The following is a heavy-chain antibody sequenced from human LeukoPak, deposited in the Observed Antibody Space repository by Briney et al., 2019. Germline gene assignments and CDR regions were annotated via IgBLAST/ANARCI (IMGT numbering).Heavy chain of an antibody. Sequence: SETLSLTCTVSGGSISSYYWSWIRQPAGKGLEWIGRIYTSGSTNYNPSLKSRVTMSVDTSKNQFSLKLSSVTAADTAVYYCARHGYTMVRGLCWFDPWGQGTLVTVSS. D-gene: IGHD3-10*01. J-gene: IGHJ5*02. CDR1: GGSISSYY. CDR2: IYTSGST. CDR3: ARHGYTMVRGLCWFDP. V-gene: IGHV4-4*07.